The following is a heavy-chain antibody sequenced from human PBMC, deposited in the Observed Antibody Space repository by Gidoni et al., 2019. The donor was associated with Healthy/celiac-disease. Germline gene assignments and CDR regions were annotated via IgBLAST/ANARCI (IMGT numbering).Heavy chain of an antibody. J-gene: IGHJ4*02. CDR1: GFTFSSYG. Sequence: QVQLVESGGGVVQPGRSLRLSCAASGFTFSSYGMHWVRQAPGKGLGWVAVIWYDGSNKYYADSVKGRFTISRDNSKNTLYLQMNSLRAEDTAVYYCARDVGLDYDILTGYSAAEHFDYWGQGTLVTVSS. CDR2: IWYDGSNK. V-gene: IGHV3-33*01. D-gene: IGHD3-9*01. CDR3: ARDVGLDYDILTGYSAAEHFDY.